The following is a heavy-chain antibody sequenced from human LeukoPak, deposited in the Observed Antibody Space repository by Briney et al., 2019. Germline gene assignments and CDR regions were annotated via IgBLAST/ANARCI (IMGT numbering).Heavy chain of an antibody. D-gene: IGHD2-2*01. CDR1: GFTFSSYA. V-gene: IGHV3-23*01. CDR2: ISGSGGST. J-gene: IGHJ3*02. Sequence: GGSLRLSCAASGFTFSSYAMSWVRQAPGKGLEWVSAISGSGGSTYYADSVKGRFTISRDNSKNTLYLQMNSLRAEDTAVYYCAKGATSCSSTSCPDAFDIWGQGTMVTVSS. CDR3: AKGATSCSSTSCPDAFDI.